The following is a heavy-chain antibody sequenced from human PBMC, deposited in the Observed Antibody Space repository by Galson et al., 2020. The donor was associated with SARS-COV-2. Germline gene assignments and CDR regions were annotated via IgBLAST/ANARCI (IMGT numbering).Heavy chain of an antibody. J-gene: IGHJ5*02. Sequence: GESLKISCKGSGYSFTNYLIAWVRQMPGKGLEWMGIIYPGDSKTRYSPSFQGRVTISADKSMSTAYLQWSSLKASDTAIYFCARGGYCSGRGCSTYNWFDPWGQGTLVTVSS. V-gene: IGHV5-51*01. CDR2: IYPGDSKT. CDR3: ARGGYCSGRGCSTYNWFDP. CDR1: GYSFTNYL. D-gene: IGHD2-15*01.